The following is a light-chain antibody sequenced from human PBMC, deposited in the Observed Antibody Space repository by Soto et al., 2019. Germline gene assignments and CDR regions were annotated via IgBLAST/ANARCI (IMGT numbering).Light chain of an antibody. V-gene: IGLV1-44*01. CDR3: AAWDDRLNGPSYV. CDR2: TNS. J-gene: IGLJ1*01. Sequence: QSVLTQPPSVTGTPGQTVTISCSGSTSNIGSNPANWYQQLPGTAPRLLISTNSQRPSGVPARFSGSRSGTSASLAISGLQSEDEADYYCAAWDDRLNGPSYVFGTGTKVTVL. CDR1: TSNIGSNP.